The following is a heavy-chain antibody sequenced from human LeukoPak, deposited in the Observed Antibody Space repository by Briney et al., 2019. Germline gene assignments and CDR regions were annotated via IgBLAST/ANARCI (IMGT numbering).Heavy chain of an antibody. Sequence: EASVKVSCKASGYTFTGYYMHWVRQAPGQGLEWMGWINPNSGGTNYAQKFQGRVTMTRDTSISTAYMELSRLRSDDTAVYYCASGVGAAAGVSWFDPWGQGTLVTVSS. CDR3: ASGVGAAAGVSWFDP. CDR2: INPNSGGT. J-gene: IGHJ5*02. CDR1: GYTFTGYY. D-gene: IGHD6-13*01. V-gene: IGHV1-2*02.